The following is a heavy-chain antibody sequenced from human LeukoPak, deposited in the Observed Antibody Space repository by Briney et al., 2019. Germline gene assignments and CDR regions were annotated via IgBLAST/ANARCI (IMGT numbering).Heavy chain of an antibody. V-gene: IGHV3-11*05. Sequence: GGSLRLSCAASGFTFSDYYMSWIRQAPGKGLEWVSYITSSSSYTNYADSVKGRFTISRDNAKNSLYLQMNSLTAEDTAVYYCARDGKYGYRTFDDWGQGTLVTVSS. CDR3: ARDGKYGYRTFDD. D-gene: IGHD5-24*01. J-gene: IGHJ4*02. CDR1: GFTFSDYY. CDR2: ITSSSSYT.